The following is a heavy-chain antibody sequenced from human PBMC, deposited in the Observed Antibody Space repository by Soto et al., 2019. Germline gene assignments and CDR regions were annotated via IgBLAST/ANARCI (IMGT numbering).Heavy chain of an antibody. CDR1: GGSMSSSSYY. CDR3: ARGVAATDSDFDY. CDR2: IYYSGST. J-gene: IGHJ4*02. V-gene: IGHV4-39*01. D-gene: IGHD6-19*01. Sequence: SXTLSLTCTVSGGSMSSSSYYWCWIRQPPGKGPEWIGSIYYSGSTYYNPSLKSRVIISVDTSKNQFSLKLSSVTAADTAAYYCARGVAATDSDFDYWGQGTLVTVSS.